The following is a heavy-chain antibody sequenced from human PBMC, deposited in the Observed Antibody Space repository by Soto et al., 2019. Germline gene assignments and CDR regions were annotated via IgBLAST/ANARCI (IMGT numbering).Heavy chain of an antibody. CDR2: IIPILGIA. CDR1: GGTFSSYT. D-gene: IGHD2-15*01. CDR3: ARGGDCSGGSCHRNWFAP. J-gene: IGHJ5*02. Sequence: QVQLVQSGAEVKKPGSSVKVSCKASGGTFSSYTISWVRQAPGQGLEWMGRIIPILGIANYAQKFQGRVTITADKSTSTAYMELSSLRSEDTAVYYCARGGDCSGGSCHRNWFAPWGQGTLVTVSS. V-gene: IGHV1-69*02.